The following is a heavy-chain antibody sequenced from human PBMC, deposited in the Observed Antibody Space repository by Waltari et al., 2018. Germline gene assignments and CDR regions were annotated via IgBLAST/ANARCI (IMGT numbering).Heavy chain of an antibody. CDR3: VTGLTTVTAKDYFDH. CDR1: GMALSRYW. CDR2: IKQDGSEK. J-gene: IGHJ4*02. D-gene: IGHD4-17*01. V-gene: IGHV3-7*01. Sequence: EVQLVESGGGSVKPGGSLRLPCAASGMALSRYWMNWVRQAPGKGLEWVANIKQDGSEKNYVDSVEGRFSISRDNAQNSLYLQMNSLRAEDTAIYYCVTGLTTVTAKDYFDHWGQGALVTVSS.